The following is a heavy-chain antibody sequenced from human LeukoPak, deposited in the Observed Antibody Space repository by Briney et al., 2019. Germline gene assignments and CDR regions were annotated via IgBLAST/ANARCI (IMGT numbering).Heavy chain of an antibody. D-gene: IGHD3-3*01. V-gene: IGHV1-2*02. CDR2: INPNSGGT. Sequence: ASVTVSCKASGYTFTGYYMHWVRQAPGQGLEWMGWINPNSGGTNYAQKFQGRVTMTRDTSITTVYMDMAWLTSDDTAIYFCARADFIDAGPYLIGPWGQGTLVTVSS. CDR3: ARADFIDAGPYLIGP. CDR1: GYTFTGYY. J-gene: IGHJ5*02.